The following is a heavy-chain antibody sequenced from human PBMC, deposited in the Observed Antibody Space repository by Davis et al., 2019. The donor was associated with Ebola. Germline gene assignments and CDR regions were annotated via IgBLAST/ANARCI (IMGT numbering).Heavy chain of an antibody. D-gene: IGHD3-10*01. CDR2: ISSSSSYI. V-gene: IGHV3-21*01. CDR1: GFTFSSYS. CDR3: ARYYKNWFDP. Sequence: PGGSLRLSCAASGFTFSSYSMNWVRQAPGKGLEWVSSISSSSSYIYYADSVKGRFTISRDNANNVLYLQMNSLRAEDTAVYYCARYYKNWFDPWGQGTQVTVSS. J-gene: IGHJ5*02.